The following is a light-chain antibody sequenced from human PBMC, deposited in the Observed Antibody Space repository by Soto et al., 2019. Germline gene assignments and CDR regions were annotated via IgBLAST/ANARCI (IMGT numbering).Light chain of an antibody. V-gene: IGKV1-5*01. CDR3: QQYNNYST. Sequence: DIQMTQSPSTLSPSVGDRLTITCGASQSISGWFAWFQLKPGKAPKLLIYDASSLESGVPSRFSGSGSGTEFTLTISSLKPDDFATYYCQQYNNYSTFGQGTKVDI. CDR1: QSISGW. CDR2: DAS. J-gene: IGKJ1*01.